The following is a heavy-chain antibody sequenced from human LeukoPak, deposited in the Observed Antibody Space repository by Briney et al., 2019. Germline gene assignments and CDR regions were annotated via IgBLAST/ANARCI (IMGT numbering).Heavy chain of an antibody. CDR2: INTNTGNP. J-gene: IGHJ5*02. V-gene: IGHV7-4-1*02. CDR3: ARESEYCSGGSCYTRFDP. Sequence: ASVKVSCKASGYTFTGYYMHWVRQAPGQGLEWVGWINTNTGNPTYAQGFTGRFVFSLDTSVSTAYLQISSLKAEDTAVYYCARESEYCSGGSCYTRFDPWGQGTLVTVSS. D-gene: IGHD2-15*01. CDR1: GYTFTGYY.